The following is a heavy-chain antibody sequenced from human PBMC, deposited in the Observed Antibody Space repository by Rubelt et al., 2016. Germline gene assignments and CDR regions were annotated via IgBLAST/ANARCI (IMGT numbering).Heavy chain of an antibody. CDR1: GGSISGYF. J-gene: IGHJ4*02. CDR3: ARVGDSGGGYGYTGLYYFDY. D-gene: IGHD5-18*01. V-gene: IGHV4-59*01. CDR2: IYYSGST. Sequence: TVSGGSISGYFWSWIRQPPGKGLEWTGYIYYSGSTNYNSSLKSRVTISVDTSKSQFSLNLSSVTAADTAVYYCARVGDSGGGYGYTGLYYFDYWGQGTLVTVSS.